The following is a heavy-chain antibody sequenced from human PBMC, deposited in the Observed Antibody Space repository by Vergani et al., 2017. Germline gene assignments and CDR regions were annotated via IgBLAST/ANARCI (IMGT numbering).Heavy chain of an antibody. CDR2: IWYDGSNK. CDR1: GFTFSSYG. J-gene: IGHJ3*02. Sequence: QVQLVESGGGVVQPGRSLRLSCAASGFTFSSYGMHWVRQAPGKGLEWVAVIWYDGSNKYYADSVKGRFTISRDNSKNTLYLQMNSLKTEDTAVYYCTTFVANQDAFDIWGQGTMVTVSS. D-gene: IGHD3-10*02. CDR3: TTFVANQDAFDI. V-gene: IGHV3-33*01.